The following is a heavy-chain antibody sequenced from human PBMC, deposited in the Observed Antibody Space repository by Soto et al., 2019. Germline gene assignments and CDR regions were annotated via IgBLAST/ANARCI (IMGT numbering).Heavy chain of an antibody. V-gene: IGHV3-33*01. D-gene: IGHD6-13*01. J-gene: IGHJ6*02. Sequence: GGSLRLSWAASGFTFSSYGRHWVRQAPGKGLEWVAVIWYDGSNKYYADSVKGRFTISRDNSKNTLYLQMNSLRAEDTAVYYCARDLTFSSWAYYGMDVWGQGTTVTVSS. CDR3: ARDLTFSSWAYYGMDV. CDR2: IWYDGSNK. CDR1: GFTFSSYG.